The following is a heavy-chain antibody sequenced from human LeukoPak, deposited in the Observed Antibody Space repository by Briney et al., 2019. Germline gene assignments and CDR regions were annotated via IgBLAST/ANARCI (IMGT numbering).Heavy chain of an antibody. D-gene: IGHD1-26*01. CDR3: VRIVGHTTTDF. CDR1: GFTFSSYW. Sequence: GGSLRLSCAASGFTFSSYWMHWVRQAPGKGLVWVSRINTDGSSTSYADSVRGRFTISRDNSKHTLYLQMNSVTYEDTAVYFCVRIVGHTTTDFWGQGTIVTVSS. CDR2: INTDGSST. J-gene: IGHJ4*02. V-gene: IGHV3-74*01.